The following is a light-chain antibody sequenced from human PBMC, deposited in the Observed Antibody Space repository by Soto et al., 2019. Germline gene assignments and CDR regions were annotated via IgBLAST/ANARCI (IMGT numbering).Light chain of an antibody. V-gene: IGLV3-21*02. CDR3: QVWDSDSDQYV. J-gene: IGLJ1*01. CDR1: NIGSKS. Sequence: SYELTQPSSVSVAPGQTASITRGGNNIGSKSVHWYQQKPGQAPVVVIYDDSDRPSGIPERFSGSNSGNTATLTISRVEAGDEADYYCQVWDSDSDQYVFGGGTKVTVL. CDR2: DDS.